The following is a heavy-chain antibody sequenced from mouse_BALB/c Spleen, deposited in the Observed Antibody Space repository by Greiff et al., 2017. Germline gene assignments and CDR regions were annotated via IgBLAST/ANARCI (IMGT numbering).Heavy chain of an antibody. Sequence: EVMLVESGGGLVKPGGSLKLSCAASGFAFSSYDMSWVRQTPEKRLEWVAYISSGGGSTYYPDTVKGRFTISRDNAKNTLYLQMSNLKSKDTAMYYCARPAYGNWDYFDYWGQGTTLTVSS. V-gene: IGHV5-12-1*01. J-gene: IGHJ2*01. CDR1: GFAFSSYD. D-gene: IGHD2-10*02. CDR2: ISSGGGST. CDR3: ARPAYGNWDYFDY.